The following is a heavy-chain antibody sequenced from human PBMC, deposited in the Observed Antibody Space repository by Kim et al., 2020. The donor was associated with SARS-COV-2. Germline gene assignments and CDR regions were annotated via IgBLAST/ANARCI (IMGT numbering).Heavy chain of an antibody. J-gene: IGHJ6*02. CDR1: GFTFSSYA. D-gene: IGHD5-18*01. CDR2: ISGSGGST. Sequence: GGSLRLSCAASGFTFSSYAMSWVRQAPGKGLEWVSAISGSGGSTYYADSVKGRFTISRDNSKNTLYLQMNSLRAEDTAVYYCAKDRTRGYSYGYVPLYYYYGMNVWGQGTTVTVSS. CDR3: AKDRTRGYSYGYVPLYYYYGMNV. V-gene: IGHV3-23*01.